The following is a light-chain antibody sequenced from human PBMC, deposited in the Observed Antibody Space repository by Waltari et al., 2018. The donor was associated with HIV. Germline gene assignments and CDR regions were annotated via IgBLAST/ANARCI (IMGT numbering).Light chain of an antibody. CDR1: TSAIGTYTL. J-gene: IGLJ3*02. V-gene: IGLV2-11*01. CDR3: CSYIGNYTWV. Sequence: QSALTQPRSVSGSPGQSATIACTGTTSAIGTYTLVTWYQQNPGKVPKLMIYDVSERPSGVPDRFSGSKSGNTASLTISGLQADDEADYYCCSYIGNYTWVFGGGTKLTVL. CDR2: DVS.